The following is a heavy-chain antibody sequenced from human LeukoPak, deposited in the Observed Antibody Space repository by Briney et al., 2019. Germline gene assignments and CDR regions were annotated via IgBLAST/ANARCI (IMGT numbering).Heavy chain of an antibody. CDR2: ISWNSGSI. V-gene: IGHV3-9*01. J-gene: IGHJ5*02. CDR1: GIAFRSFT. CDR3: AKADAVDTAGFDP. Sequence: PGGSLRLSCAASGIAFRSFTMHWVRQAPGKGLEWVSGISWNSGSIGYADSVKGRFTISRDNAKNSLYLQMNSLRAEDTALYYCAKADAVDTAGFDPWGQGTLVTVSS. D-gene: IGHD5-18*01.